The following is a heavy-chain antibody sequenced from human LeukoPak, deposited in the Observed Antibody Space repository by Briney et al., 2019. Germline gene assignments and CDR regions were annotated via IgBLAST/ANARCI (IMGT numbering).Heavy chain of an antibody. CDR3: ATLPSVAVAFDI. Sequence: ASVKVSCKATGYTLTRYDINWVRQATGQGLEWMGWMNPNSGNTGYAQKFQGRVTITRNTSISTAYMELSSLRSEDTAVYYCATLPSVAVAFDIWGQGTMVTVSS. V-gene: IGHV1-8*01. J-gene: IGHJ3*02. D-gene: IGHD6-19*01. CDR2: MNPNSGNT. CDR1: GYTLTRYD.